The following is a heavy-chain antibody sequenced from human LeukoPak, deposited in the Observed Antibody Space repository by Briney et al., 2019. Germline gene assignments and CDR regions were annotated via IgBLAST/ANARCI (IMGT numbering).Heavy chain of an antibody. CDR2: IYYSGST. D-gene: IGHD3-9*01. CDR1: GGSFSGYY. J-gene: IGHJ6*02. CDR3: ARDHILTGYYHLDYGMDV. Sequence: SETLSLTCAVYGGSFSGYYWGWIRQPPGKGLEWIGSIYYSGSTYYNPSLKSRVTISVDTSKNQFSLKLSSVTAADTAVYYCARDHILTGYYHLDYGMDVWGQXTTVTVSS. V-gene: IGHV4-34*01.